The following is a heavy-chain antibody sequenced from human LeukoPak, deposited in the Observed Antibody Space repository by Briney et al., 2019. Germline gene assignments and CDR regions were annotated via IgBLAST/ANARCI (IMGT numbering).Heavy chain of an antibody. CDR1: GGSISSSNW. D-gene: IGHD6-13*01. CDR3: ARARSLGYMDV. Sequence: SETLSLTCAVSGGSISSSNWWCWVRQSPGKGLEWIGEIHHSGSTNYNPSLKSRVTILVDKSKNQFPLKLSTVTAADTAVYYCARARSLGYMDVWGKGTTVTVSS. V-gene: IGHV4-4*02. J-gene: IGHJ6*03. CDR2: IHHSGST.